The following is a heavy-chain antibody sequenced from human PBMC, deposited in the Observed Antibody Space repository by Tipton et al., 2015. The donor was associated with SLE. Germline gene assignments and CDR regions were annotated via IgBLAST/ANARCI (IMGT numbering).Heavy chain of an antibody. CDR3: TREEVVGGYAYPSY. Sequence: QSGAEVKKPGASVKVSCKASGFTFTSYGISWVRQAPGQGLEWMGWINTNTGNPTYAQGFTGRFVFSLDTSVNTAYLQISSLKAEDTAVYYCTREEVVGGYAYPSYWGQGTLVTVSS. V-gene: IGHV7-4-1*02. CDR1: GFTFTSYG. J-gene: IGHJ4*02. CDR2: INTNTGNP. D-gene: IGHD5-12*01.